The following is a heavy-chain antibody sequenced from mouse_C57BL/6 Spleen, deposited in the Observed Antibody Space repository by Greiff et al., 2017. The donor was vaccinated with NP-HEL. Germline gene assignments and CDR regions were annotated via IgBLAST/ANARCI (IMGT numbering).Heavy chain of an antibody. J-gene: IGHJ4*01. CDR1: GYAFSSSW. CDR3: AVNWDGAMDY. Sequence: VKLQESGPELVKPGASVKISCKASGYAFSSSWMNWVKQRPGKGLEWIGRIYPGDGDTNYNGKFKGKATLTADKSSSTAYMQLSSLTSEDAAVYFCAVNWDGAMDYWGQGTSVTVSS. D-gene: IGHD4-1*01. V-gene: IGHV1-82*01. CDR2: IYPGDGDT.